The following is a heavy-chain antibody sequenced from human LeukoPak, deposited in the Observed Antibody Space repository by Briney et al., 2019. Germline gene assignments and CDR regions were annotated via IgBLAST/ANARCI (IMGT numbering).Heavy chain of an antibody. D-gene: IGHD3-22*01. V-gene: IGHV3-21*01. CDR3: ARDLNYDSSGYPGN. J-gene: IGHJ4*02. CDR1: GFTFSSYS. Sequence: PGGSLRLSCAASGFTFSSYSMNWVRQAPGKGLEWVSSISSSSSYIYYADSVKGRFTISRDNAKNLLYLQMNSLRAEDTAVYYCARDLNYDSSGYPGNWGQGTLVTVSS. CDR2: ISSSSSYI.